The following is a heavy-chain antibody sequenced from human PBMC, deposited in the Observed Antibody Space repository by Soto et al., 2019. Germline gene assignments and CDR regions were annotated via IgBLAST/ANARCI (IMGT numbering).Heavy chain of an antibody. Sequence: QGHLVQSGAEVKKPGASVKVSCKASGYTFTSYGITWVRHAPGQGLEWMGWISAHNGNTDYAQKLQGRVIVTRDTSTSKAYMELRSLRADDTAVYYCARGRYGDYWGQGALVTVSS. J-gene: IGHJ4*02. D-gene: IGHD1-1*01. V-gene: IGHV1-18*01. CDR2: ISAHNGNT. CDR1: GYTFTSYG. CDR3: ARGRYGDY.